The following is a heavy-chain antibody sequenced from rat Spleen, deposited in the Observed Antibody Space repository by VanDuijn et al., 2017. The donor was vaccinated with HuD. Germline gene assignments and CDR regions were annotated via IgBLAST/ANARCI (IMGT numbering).Heavy chain of an antibody. CDR1: GFTFSPFA. D-gene: IGHD1-9*01. V-gene: IGHV5-7*01. J-gene: IGHJ4*01. CDR3: ARKGTNYGYLYVMDA. Sequence: EVQLVESGGGLVQPGRSLTLSCAASGFTFSPFAMAWVRQAPKQGLEWVATITSGGSNTYYPDSVKGRFTISRDNAKSTLYLQMDSLRSEDTATYYCARKGTNYGYLYVMDAWGQGASVTVSS. CDR2: ITSGGSNT.